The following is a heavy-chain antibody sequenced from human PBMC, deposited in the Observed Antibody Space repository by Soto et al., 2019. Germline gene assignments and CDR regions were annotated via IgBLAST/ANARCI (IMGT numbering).Heavy chain of an antibody. CDR2: IYYSGST. J-gene: IGHJ5*02. CDR1: GVSISSSSYY. V-gene: IGHV4-39*01. Sequence: PSDTLSLTCTVSGVSISSSSYYWVLIRQPPGKGLEWIGSIYYSGSTYYNPSLKSRVTISVDTSKNQFSLKLSSVTAADTAVYYCARGYSTAPIDFDPWGQGTLVTVSS. D-gene: IGHD6-13*01. CDR3: ARGYSTAPIDFDP.